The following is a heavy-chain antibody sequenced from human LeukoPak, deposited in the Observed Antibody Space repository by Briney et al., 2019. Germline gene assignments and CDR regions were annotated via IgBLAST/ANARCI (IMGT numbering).Heavy chain of an antibody. D-gene: IGHD2-2*01. V-gene: IGHV4-4*07. CDR3: ARDIVVVPAREGWFDP. Sequence: SETLSLTCTVSGGSISSYYWSWIRQPAGKGLEWIGRIYTSGSTNYNPSLKSRVTMSVDTSKNQFSLKLGSVTAADTAVYYCARDIVVVPAREGWFDPWGQGTLVTVSS. J-gene: IGHJ5*02. CDR2: IYTSGST. CDR1: GGSISSYY.